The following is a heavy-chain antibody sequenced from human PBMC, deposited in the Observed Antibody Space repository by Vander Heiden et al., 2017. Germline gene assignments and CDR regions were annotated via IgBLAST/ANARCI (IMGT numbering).Heavy chain of an antibody. J-gene: IGHJ4*02. D-gene: IGHD6-13*01. Sequence: EVRLVESGGGLVKPGGSLRLSCAASGFTFSSYSMNWVRQAPGKGLKWVSSISSSSSYIYYADSVKGRFTISRDNAKNSLYLQMNSLRAEDTAVYYCARVIAAAGTYFDYWGQGTLVTVSS. V-gene: IGHV3-21*01. CDR2: ISSSSSYI. CDR1: GFTFSSYS. CDR3: ARVIAAAGTYFDY.